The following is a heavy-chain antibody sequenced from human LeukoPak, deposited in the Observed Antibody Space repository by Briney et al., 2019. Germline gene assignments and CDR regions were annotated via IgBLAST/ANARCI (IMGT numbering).Heavy chain of an antibody. J-gene: IGHJ3*01. CDR1: GFTFSDYA. CDR2: LSYGGTNK. D-gene: IGHD3-3*01. CDR3: ARDRSGYANDAFDF. V-gene: IGHV3-30-3*01. Sequence: GGSLRLSCAASGFTFSDYAMHWVRQPPGKGLEWVAVLSYGGTNKYYADSVKGRFTISRDNSKHTMFLQMNSLRAEDTAVYHCARDRSGYANDAFDFWGQGTMVTVSS.